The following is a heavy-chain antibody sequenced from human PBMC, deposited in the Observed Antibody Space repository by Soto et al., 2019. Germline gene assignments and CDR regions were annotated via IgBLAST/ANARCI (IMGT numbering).Heavy chain of an antibody. CDR3: ARKGAAASYAHYYMDV. CDR2: VYYSGNT. D-gene: IGHD6-13*01. V-gene: IGHV4-59*01. Sequence: QVQLQESGPGLVKPSETLSLTCTASGGSISPYYWSWIRQPPGKGLEWIGYVYYSGNTNYNPSLEIRITLSADTSRNRFSLNLTSAPAADTAVYYCARKGAAASYAHYYMDVWGRGTAVTVSS. J-gene: IGHJ6*03. CDR1: GGSISPYY.